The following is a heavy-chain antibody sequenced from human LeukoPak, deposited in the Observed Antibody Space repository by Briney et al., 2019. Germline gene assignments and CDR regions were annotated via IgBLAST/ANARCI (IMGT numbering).Heavy chain of an antibody. J-gene: IGHJ4*02. CDR2: VYYSGTT. CDR1: GDSISTYY. V-gene: IGHV4-59*08. D-gene: IGHD3-22*01. Sequence: SETLSLTCTVSGDSISTYYWNWIRQPPGGGLEWIGQVYYSGTTNYNPSLQSRVTISPDTSKNQFSLTLTSVTAADTAVYYCVRRRYYDSDGFWYYFDYWGQGTLVTVSS. CDR3: VRRRYYDSDGFWYYFDY.